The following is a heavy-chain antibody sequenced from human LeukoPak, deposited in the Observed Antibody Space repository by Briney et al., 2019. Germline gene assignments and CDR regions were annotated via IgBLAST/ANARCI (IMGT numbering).Heavy chain of an antibody. J-gene: IGHJ3*02. CDR2: IYTSGST. CDR3: ATFIAAPYDAFDI. CDR1: GVSISSYY. V-gene: IGHV4-4*07. Sequence: SETLSLTCTVSGVSISSYYWSWIRQPAGKGLEWIGRIYTSGSTNYNLSLKSRVTMSVDTSKNQFSLKLSSVTAADTAVYYCATFIAAPYDAFDIWGQGTMVTVSS. D-gene: IGHD6-25*01.